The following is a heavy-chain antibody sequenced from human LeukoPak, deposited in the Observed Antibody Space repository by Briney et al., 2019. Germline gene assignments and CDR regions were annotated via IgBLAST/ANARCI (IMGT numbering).Heavy chain of an antibody. CDR1: GFTFSSYE. Sequence: GGSLRLSCAISGFTFSSYEMNWVRQAPGKGLEWVSYISSTGGAKHYADSVKGRFTISRDNAKNSLYLQMNSLRAEDTAVYYCLIPPMIPNWFDPWGQGILVTVSS. CDR3: LIPPMIPNWFDP. J-gene: IGHJ5*02. CDR2: ISSTGGAK. V-gene: IGHV3-48*03. D-gene: IGHD3-22*01.